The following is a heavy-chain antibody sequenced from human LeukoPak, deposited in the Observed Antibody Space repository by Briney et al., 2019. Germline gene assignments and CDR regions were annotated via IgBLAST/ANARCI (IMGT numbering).Heavy chain of an antibody. CDR1: GFIVSTKY. CDR2: IYSGGST. CDR3: AKDWYNSLNYFDY. D-gene: IGHD1-1*01. V-gene: IGHV3-53*01. J-gene: IGHJ4*02. Sequence: GGSLRLSCAASGFIVSTKYMSWVRQAPGKGLEWVSVIYSGGSTYYADSVKGRFTISRDNSKSTLYLQMNSLRVDDTAVYYCAKDWYNSLNYFDYWGQGSLVTVSS.